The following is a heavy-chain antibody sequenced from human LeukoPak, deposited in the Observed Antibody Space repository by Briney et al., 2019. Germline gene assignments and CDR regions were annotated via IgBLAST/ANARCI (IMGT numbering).Heavy chain of an antibody. D-gene: IGHD3-22*01. CDR2: ISSSGST. CDR3: ARGPYSYDSSGAFDI. V-gene: IGHV4-61*02. J-gene: IGHJ3*02. Sequence: PSQTLSLTCTVSGDSISSGDYYWSWIRQPAGKGLEWIGRISSSGSTNYNSSLKSRVTISVDTSKNQFSLKLSSVTAADTAVYFCARGPYSYDSSGAFDIWGQGTMVTVSS. CDR1: GDSISSGDYY.